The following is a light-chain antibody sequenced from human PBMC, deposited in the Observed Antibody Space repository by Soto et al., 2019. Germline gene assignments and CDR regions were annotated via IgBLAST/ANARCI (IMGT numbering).Light chain of an antibody. V-gene: IGKV1-5*01. CDR2: DAS. CDR1: QDISGW. CDR3: QQYYSYPLMYT. J-gene: IGKJ2*01. Sequence: IQMTQSPSTLSASVGDRVIITCRASQDISGWLAWYQQKPGKAPKLLVFDASSLEDGVPSRFSGSGSGTEFTLTVSNLQSDDFATYYCQQYYSYPLMYTFGQGTKLEIK.